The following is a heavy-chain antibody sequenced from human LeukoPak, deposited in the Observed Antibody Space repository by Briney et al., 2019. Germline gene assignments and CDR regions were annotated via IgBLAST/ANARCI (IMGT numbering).Heavy chain of an antibody. Sequence: GGSLRLSCEGSGFSFSSYWMTWVRQSPGKGPEWVANIRQDESERYTVDSVKGRFTISRDNAKNSVYLHMNSLRAEDTAVYYCARDMDIVATSNYFDYWGQGTLVTVSS. V-gene: IGHV3-7*01. CDR2: IRQDESER. CDR1: GFSFSSYW. D-gene: IGHD5-12*01. CDR3: ARDMDIVATSNYFDY. J-gene: IGHJ4*02.